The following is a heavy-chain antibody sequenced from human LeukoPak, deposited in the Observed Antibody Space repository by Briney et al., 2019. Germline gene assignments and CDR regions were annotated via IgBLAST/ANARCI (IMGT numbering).Heavy chain of an antibody. Sequence: SETLSLTCTVSGGSISSGGYYWSWIRQHPGRGLEWIGYTYYSGSTYYNPSLKSRVTISVDTSKNQFSLKLSSVTAADTAVYYCAREHSSSRFDYWGQGTLVTVSS. J-gene: IGHJ4*02. V-gene: IGHV4-31*03. D-gene: IGHD6-6*01. CDR3: AREHSSSRFDY. CDR2: TYYSGST. CDR1: GGSISSGGYY.